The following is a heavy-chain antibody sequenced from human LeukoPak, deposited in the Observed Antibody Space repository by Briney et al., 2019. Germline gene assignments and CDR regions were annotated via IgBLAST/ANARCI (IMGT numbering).Heavy chain of an antibody. CDR2: IYYSGST. CDR3: ARDALTNSRPDY. D-gene: IGHD6-13*01. J-gene: IGHJ4*02. V-gene: IGHV4-39*07. Sequence: PSETLSLTCTVSGGSISSSSYYWGWIRQPPGKGLEWIGSIYYSGSTYYNPSLKSRVTISVDTSKNQFSLKLSSVTAADTAVYYCARDALTNSRPDYWGQGTLVTVSS. CDR1: GGSISSSSYY.